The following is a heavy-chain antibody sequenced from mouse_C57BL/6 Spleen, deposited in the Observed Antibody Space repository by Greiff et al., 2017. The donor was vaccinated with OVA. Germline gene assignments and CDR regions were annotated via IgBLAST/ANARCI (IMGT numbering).Heavy chain of an antibody. CDR1: GFTFTDYY. D-gene: IGHD2-3*01. V-gene: IGHV7-3*01. CDR2: IRNKANGYTT. J-gene: IGHJ2*01. CDR3: ARSSDGYGGYFDY. Sequence: EVHLVESGGGLVQPGGSLSLSCAASGFTFTDYYMSWVRQPPGKALEWLGFIRNKANGYTTEYSASVKGRFTISRDNSQSILYLQMNALRAEDSATYYCARSSDGYGGYFDYWGQGTTLTVSS.